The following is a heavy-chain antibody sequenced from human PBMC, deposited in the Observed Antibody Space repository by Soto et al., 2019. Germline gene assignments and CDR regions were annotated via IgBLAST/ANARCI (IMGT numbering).Heavy chain of an antibody. J-gene: IGHJ4*02. CDR2: ISGSGGST. V-gene: IGHV3-23*01. CDR3: AKDSRQYYYDSSGCTGC. CDR1: GFTFSSYA. Sequence: EVQLLESGGGLVQPGGSLRLSCAASGFTFSSYAMRWVRQAPGKGLEWVSAISGSGGSTYYADSVKGRFTISRDNSKNTLYLQMNSLRAEDTAVYYCAKDSRQYYYDSSGCTGCWGQGTLVTVSS. D-gene: IGHD3-22*01.